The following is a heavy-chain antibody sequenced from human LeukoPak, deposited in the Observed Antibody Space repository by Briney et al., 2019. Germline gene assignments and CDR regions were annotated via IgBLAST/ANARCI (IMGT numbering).Heavy chain of an antibody. CDR2: IYPGDSAT. CDR3: VRGGGSSTPLDY. CDR1: GSSFTSYW. J-gene: IGHJ4*02. D-gene: IGHD2-15*01. Sequence: GESLKISCKGSGSSFTSYWIGWLRQLPGKGLEWMGIIYPGDSATRYSPSFQGQVTLSADKSISTAYLQWRSLKASDTGMYYWVRGGGSSTPLDYWGQGTLVTVSS. V-gene: IGHV5-51*01.